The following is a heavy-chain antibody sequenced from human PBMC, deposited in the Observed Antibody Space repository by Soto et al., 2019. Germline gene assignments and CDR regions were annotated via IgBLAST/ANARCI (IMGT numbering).Heavy chain of an antibody. V-gene: IGHV4-30-2*01. J-gene: IGHJ5*02. CDR1: GGSISSGGYS. CDR2: IYHSGST. CDR3: ARARYDSRGSRSPKGRWFDP. D-gene: IGHD3-22*01. Sequence: SETLSLTCAVSGGSISSGGYSWSWIRQPPGKGLERIGYIYHSGSTYYNPSLKSRVTISVDRSKNQFSLKLSSVTAADTAVYYCARARYDSRGSRSPKGRWFDPWGQGTLVTVSS.